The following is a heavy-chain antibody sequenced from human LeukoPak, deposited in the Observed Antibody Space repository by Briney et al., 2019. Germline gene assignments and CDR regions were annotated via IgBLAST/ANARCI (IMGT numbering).Heavy chain of an antibody. CDR2: INPNSGGT. J-gene: IGHJ3*02. D-gene: IGHD3-22*01. CDR1: GYTFTGYY. Sequence: GASVKVSCKASGYTFTGYYMHWVRQAPGQGLEWMGWINPNSGGTNYAQKFQGRVTMTRDTSISTAYMELSRLRSEDTAVYYCARASTQASYYYDSSGSLDAFDIWGQGTMVTVSS. CDR3: ARASTQASYYYDSSGSLDAFDI. V-gene: IGHV1-2*02.